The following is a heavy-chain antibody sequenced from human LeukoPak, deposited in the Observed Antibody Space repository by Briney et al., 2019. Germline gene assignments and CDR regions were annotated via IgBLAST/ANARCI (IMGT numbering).Heavy chain of an antibody. Sequence: SETLSLTCTVSGGSISSYYWSWIRQPPGKGLEWIGYIYYSGSTNYNPSLKSRVTMSVDTSKNQFSLKLSSVTAADTAVYYCAGIAAAGSWSGSWYFDLWGRGTLVTVSS. CDR1: GGSISSYY. V-gene: IGHV4-59*01. J-gene: IGHJ2*01. D-gene: IGHD6-13*01. CDR2: IYYSGST. CDR3: AGIAAAGSWSGSWYFDL.